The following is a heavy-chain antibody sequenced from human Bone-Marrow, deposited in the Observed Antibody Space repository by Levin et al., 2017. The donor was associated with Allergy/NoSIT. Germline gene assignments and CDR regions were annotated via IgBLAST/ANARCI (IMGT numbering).Heavy chain of an antibody. V-gene: IGHV4-59*01. Sequence: SETLSLTCTVSGGSISSYYWSWIRQPPGKGLEWIGYIYYSGSTNYNPSLKSRVTISVDTSKNQFSLKLSSVTAADTAVYYCARDSLAVAGLSHWFDPWGQGTLVTVSS. CDR3: ARDSLAVAGLSHWFDP. CDR2: IYYSGST. CDR1: GGSISSYY. J-gene: IGHJ5*02. D-gene: IGHD6-19*01.